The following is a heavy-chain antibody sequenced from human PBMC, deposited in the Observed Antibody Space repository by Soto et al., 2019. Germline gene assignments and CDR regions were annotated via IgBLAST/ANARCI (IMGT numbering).Heavy chain of an antibody. Sequence: SGTLSLTCAASGGSISRAGYSWSWIRQPPGQGLAWIGYIYHSGGTYYNPSLKSRVTLSVQTSKNQFSLKLSSLTAADTAVYYCARSVFHWGPGTLVTVSS. CDR3: ARSVFH. CDR2: IYHSGGT. V-gene: IGHV4-30-2*05. J-gene: IGHJ4*02. CDR1: GGSISRAGYS. D-gene: IGHD3-10*02.